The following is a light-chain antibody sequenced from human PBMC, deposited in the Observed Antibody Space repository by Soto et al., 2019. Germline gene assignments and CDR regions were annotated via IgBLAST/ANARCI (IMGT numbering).Light chain of an antibody. J-gene: IGKJ2*01. V-gene: IGKV1-39*01. CDR2: AVS. CDR3: QQSHITPYT. Sequence: DIQMDQSPSSLSASVGNRVTITCRASQTISNSVNWYQQKPGTAPKLLIYAVSKLQTGVPLRFTGGRAGAEFTLTISGLQREDFATYYCQQSHITPYTFGQGTKLELQ. CDR1: QTISNS.